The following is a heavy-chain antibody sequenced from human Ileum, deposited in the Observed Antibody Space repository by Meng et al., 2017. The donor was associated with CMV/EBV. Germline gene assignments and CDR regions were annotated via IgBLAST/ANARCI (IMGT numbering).Heavy chain of an antibody. Sequence: KASGGTFSSYAISWVRQAPGQGLEWMGGIIPIFGTANYAQKFQGRVTITTDESTSTAYMELSSLRSEDTAVYSCARGAHYYDSSGVSWGQGTLVTVSS. CDR3: ARGAHYYDSSGVS. CDR1: GGTFSSYA. CDR2: IIPIFGTA. V-gene: IGHV1-69*05. D-gene: IGHD3-22*01. J-gene: IGHJ4*02.